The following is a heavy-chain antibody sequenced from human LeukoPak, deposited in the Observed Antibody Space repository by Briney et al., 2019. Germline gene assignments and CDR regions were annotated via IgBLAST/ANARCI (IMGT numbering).Heavy chain of an antibody. CDR2: ISSSSSYI. CDR1: GFTFSSYS. D-gene: IGHD2-2*01. Sequence: GGSLRLSCAASGFTFSSYSMNWVRQAPGKGLEWVSSISSSSSYICYADSVKGRFTISRDNAKNSLYLQMSSLRAEDTAVYYCARGSQLDAFDIWGQGTMVTAPS. J-gene: IGHJ3*02. V-gene: IGHV3-21*01. CDR3: ARGSQLDAFDI.